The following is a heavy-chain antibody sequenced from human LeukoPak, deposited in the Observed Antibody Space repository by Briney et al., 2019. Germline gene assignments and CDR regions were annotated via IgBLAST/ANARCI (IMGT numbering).Heavy chain of an antibody. V-gene: IGHV6-1*01. CDR1: GDTVSSNSAA. J-gene: IGHJ3*01. CDR2: TYYRSKWYY. CDR3: ARGFALDF. Sequence: PSRTLSLTCDISGDTVSSNSAAWNWIRQSPSRGLEWLGRTYYRSKWYYDYAVSVKSRITISPDTSKNQFSLQLNSVTADDTAVYYCARGFALDFWGQGTMVTVSS.